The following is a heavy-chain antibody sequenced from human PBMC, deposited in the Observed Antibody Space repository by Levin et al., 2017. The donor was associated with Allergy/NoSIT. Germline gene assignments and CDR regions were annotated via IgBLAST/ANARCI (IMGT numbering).Heavy chain of an antibody. V-gene: IGHV1-24*01. CDR2: FDPEDVET. Sequence: TGGSLRLSCKVSGYTLSEISMHWVRQAPGRGLEWMGGFDPEDVETIYAQKFEGRVTMTEDTSTDTAYMELSSLRSDDTAVYYCASEIRHTGVTAYYQYAMDVWGQGTTVTVSS. D-gene: IGHD3-10*01. J-gene: IGHJ6*02. CDR3: ASEIRHTGVTAYYQYAMDV. CDR1: GYTLSEIS.